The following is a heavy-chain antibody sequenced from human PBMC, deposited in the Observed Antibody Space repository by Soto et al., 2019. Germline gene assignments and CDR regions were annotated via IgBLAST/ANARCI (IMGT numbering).Heavy chain of an antibody. CDR2: MFPGDSDT. Sequence: GESLKISCKGSGYSFTTYWIGWVRQLPGQGLEWMGVMFPGDSDTRYSPSFQGQGTMSADPSTNTAYLEWSSLKAADSAMYYCARVPDSSLGTMDVWGQGTTVTVSS. CDR3: ARVPDSSLGTMDV. J-gene: IGHJ6*02. V-gene: IGHV5-51*01. CDR1: GYSFTTYW. D-gene: IGHD6-19*01.